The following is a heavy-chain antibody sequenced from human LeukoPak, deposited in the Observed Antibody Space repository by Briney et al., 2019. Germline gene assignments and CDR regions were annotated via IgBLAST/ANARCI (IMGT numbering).Heavy chain of an antibody. J-gene: IGHJ4*02. CDR1: GDSISTYY. CDR2: INYSGNT. Sequence: SETLSLTCTVSGDSISTYYWSWIRQPPGKGLEWMGYINYSGNTNYNPSLKSRVTISVDTSKNQFSLRLTSVTAADTAVYYCAREGRQDYVYFDCWGQGTLVTVSS. CDR3: AREGRQDYVYFDC. D-gene: IGHD4-17*01. V-gene: IGHV4-59*01.